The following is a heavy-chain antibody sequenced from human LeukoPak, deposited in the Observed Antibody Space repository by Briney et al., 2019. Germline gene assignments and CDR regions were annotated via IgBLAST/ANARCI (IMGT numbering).Heavy chain of an antibody. V-gene: IGHV5-51*01. CDR1: GYGFTSYW. CDR2: IYPGDSDT. J-gene: IGHJ5*02. D-gene: IGHD3-22*01. Sequence: GESLKISSKGSGYGFTSYWIGWVRPMPGKGLGWMGIIYPGDSDTTYSPSFQGQVTISADKSITTAYLQWSSLKASDTAMYYCARQGAYYYDSSGYYYWFDPWGQGALVTVSS. CDR3: ARQGAYYYDSSGYYYWFDP.